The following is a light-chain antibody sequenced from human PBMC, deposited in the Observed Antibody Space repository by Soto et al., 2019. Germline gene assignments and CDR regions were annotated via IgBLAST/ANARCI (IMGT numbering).Light chain of an antibody. V-gene: IGKV2-28*01. CDR2: LGS. CDR3: MQALQTPT. CDR1: QSLLHSNGYNY. Sequence: DIVMPQSPLSLPVTPGEPASISCRSSQSLLHSNGYNYLDWYLQKPGQSPQLLIYLGSNRASGVADRFSGSGSGTDFPLKISRVEAEDVGVYYCMQALQTPTFGQGTKVEIK. J-gene: IGKJ1*01.